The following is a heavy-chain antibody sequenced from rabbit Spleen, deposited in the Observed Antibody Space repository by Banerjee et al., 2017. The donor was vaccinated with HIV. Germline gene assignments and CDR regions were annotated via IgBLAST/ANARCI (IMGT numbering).Heavy chain of an antibody. J-gene: IGHJ3*01. V-gene: IGHV1S45*01. Sequence: QEQLVESGGGLVKPEGSLTLTCKGSGLSLSDKDVMCWVRQAPGKGLEWIGRIDTGGGSTNYASWAKGRFTISKTSSTTVTLQMTSLTVADTATYFCAREDNVYGGWGLWGQGTLVTVS. CDR3: AREDNVYGGWGL. CDR1: GLSLSDKDV. D-gene: IGHD2-1*01. CDR2: IDTGGGST.